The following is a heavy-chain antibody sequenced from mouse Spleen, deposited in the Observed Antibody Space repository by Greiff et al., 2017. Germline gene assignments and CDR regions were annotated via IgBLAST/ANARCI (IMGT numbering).Heavy chain of an antibody. CDR1: GYTFTSYW. CDR2: IDPSDSYT. V-gene: IGHV1-69*01. Sequence: QVQLQQPGAELVMPGASVKLSCKASGYTFTSYWMHWVKQRPGQGLEWIGEIDPSDSYTNYNQKFKGKATLTVDKSSSTAYMQLSSLTSEDAAVYYCARSGIGYWGQGTTLTVSS. J-gene: IGHJ2*01. CDR3: ARSGIGY. D-gene: IGHD2-14*01.